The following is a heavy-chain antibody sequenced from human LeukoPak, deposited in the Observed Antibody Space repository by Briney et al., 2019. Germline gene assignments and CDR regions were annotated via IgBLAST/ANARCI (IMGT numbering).Heavy chain of an antibody. J-gene: IGHJ4*02. CDR2: IYYSGST. CDR1: GGSISDYY. Sequence: SDTLSLTCTVSGGSISDYYWSWFRQPPGKGLEWIGYIYYSGSTSYNPSLRSRVTISIDTSANRFSLELNSVTTADTAVYYCARDSQTYDFWSGYLDYWGQGTLVTVSS. CDR3: ARDSQTYDFWSGYLDY. V-gene: IGHV4-59*01. D-gene: IGHD3-3*01.